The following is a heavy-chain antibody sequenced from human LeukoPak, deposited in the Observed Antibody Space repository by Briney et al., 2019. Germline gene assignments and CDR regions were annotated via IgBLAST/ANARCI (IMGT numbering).Heavy chain of an antibody. D-gene: IGHD6-6*01. CDR2: ISSSGSTI. J-gene: IGHJ4*02. CDR3: ARVYSSSSLDY. Sequence: GGSLRLSCAASGFTFSSYSMNWVRQAPGKGLEWVSYISSSGSTIYYADSVKGRFTISRDNAKNSLYLQMNSLRAEDTAVYYCARVYSSSSLDYWGQGTLVTVSS. V-gene: IGHV3-48*04. CDR1: GFTFSSYS.